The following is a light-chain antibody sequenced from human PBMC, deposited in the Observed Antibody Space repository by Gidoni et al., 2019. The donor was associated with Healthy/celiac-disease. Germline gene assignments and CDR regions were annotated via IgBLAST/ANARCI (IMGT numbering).Light chain of an antibody. Sequence: SYELTQPPSVSVSPGQTANTTCAGAALPKKYVYWYQQKSGQAPLLIVYEDSRRPTGIPEKFSGSSSGTMATLTIKGAQVDDEADYYCYSADSTGNERVFGGGTRLTVL. J-gene: IGLJ3*02. CDR1: ALPKKY. CDR3: YSADSTGNERV. V-gene: IGLV3-10*01. CDR2: EDS.